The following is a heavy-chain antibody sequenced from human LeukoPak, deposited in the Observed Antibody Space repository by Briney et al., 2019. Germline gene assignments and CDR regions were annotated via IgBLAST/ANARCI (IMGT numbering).Heavy chain of an antibody. Sequence: SETLSLTCTVSGGSISNYYWSWIRQPPGKGLGCIGHLYYSGSTNYNPSLKSRVTISVDTSKNQLSLRLNSVTAADTAVYYCARGFNWFDLWGQGTLVTVSS. CDR3: ARGFNWFDL. CDR2: LYYSGST. V-gene: IGHV4-59*01. CDR1: GGSISNYY. J-gene: IGHJ5*02.